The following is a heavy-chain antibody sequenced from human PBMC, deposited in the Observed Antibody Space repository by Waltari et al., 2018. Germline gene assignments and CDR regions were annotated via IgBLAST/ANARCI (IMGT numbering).Heavy chain of an antibody. CDR3: AREGYDLGIYYYMDV. CDR1: GGSISSYY. CDR2: IYTSGST. Sequence: QVQLQQWGPGLVKPSETLSLTCTVSGGSISSYYWSWIRQPAGKGLEWIGRIYTSGSTNDYPSLKSRVTMSVDTSKNQFSLKLSSVTAADTAVYYYAREGYDLGIYYYMDVWGKGTTVTVSS. J-gene: IGHJ6*03. V-gene: IGHV4-4*07. D-gene: IGHD3-3*01.